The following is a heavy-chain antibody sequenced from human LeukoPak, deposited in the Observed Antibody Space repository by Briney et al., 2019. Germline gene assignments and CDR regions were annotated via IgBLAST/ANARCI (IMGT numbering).Heavy chain of an antibody. CDR1: GGSISSYY. Sequence: SETLSLTRTVSGGSISSYYWSWIRQPPGKGLEWIGEINHSGSTNYNPSLKSRVTISVDTSKNQFSLKLSSVTAADTAVYYCARWVQTGDYGSYYFDYWGQGTLVTVSS. D-gene: IGHD3-10*01. CDR2: INHSGST. J-gene: IGHJ4*02. V-gene: IGHV4-34*01. CDR3: ARWVQTGDYGSYYFDY.